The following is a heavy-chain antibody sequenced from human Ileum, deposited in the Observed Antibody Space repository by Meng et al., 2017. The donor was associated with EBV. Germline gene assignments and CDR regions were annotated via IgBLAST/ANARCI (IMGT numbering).Heavy chain of an antibody. J-gene: IGHJ4*02. Sequence: QVRFQGSGPGLVNPSGTLSLACAVSGGSISVINWWSWVRQSPEKGLEWIGEMSDSGITHYNPSLKSRVTISADKSNNQFSLKLTSVTSADTAVYFCAKNGEKYFEYWGQGTLVTVSS. CDR3: AKNGEKYFEY. CDR1: GGSISVINW. CDR2: MSDSGIT. V-gene: IGHV4-4*02.